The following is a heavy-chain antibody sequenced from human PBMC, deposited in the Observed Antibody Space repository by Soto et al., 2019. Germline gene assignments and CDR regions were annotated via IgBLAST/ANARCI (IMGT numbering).Heavy chain of an antibody. D-gene: IGHD6-25*01. V-gene: IGHV4-34*01. J-gene: IGHJ4*02. CDR3: VRGLDRSGEY. CDR2: INHSGST. Sequence: WIRQPPGKGLEWIGEINHSGSTNYNPSLKSRVTISVDTSKNQFSLKLSSMTAADTPVYSCVRGLDRSGEYLGQGSPVIV.